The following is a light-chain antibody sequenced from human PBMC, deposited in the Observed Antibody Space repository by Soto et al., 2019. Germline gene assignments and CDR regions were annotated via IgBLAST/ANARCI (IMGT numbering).Light chain of an antibody. J-gene: IGKJ2*01. V-gene: IGKV3-20*01. CDR3: QQYGSSPPYT. CDR1: QSVSSSY. CDR2: GAS. Sequence: EIVLTQSPGTLSLSPGERATLSCRASQSVSSSYLAWYQQKPGQAARLLIYGASSRATGIPDRFSGSGSGTDLTLTISRLEPEDLAVYYCQQYGSSPPYTFGQGTKLEIK.